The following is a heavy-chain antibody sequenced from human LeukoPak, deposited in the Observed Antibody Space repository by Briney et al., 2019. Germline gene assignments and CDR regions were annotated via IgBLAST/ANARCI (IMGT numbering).Heavy chain of an antibody. Sequence: SETLSLTCTVSGGSISSYYWSWIRQPPGKGLEWLGYIYYSGSTNYNPSLKSRVTISVDTSKNQFSLKLSSVTAADTAVYYCVRGPNYVWGSYQYFDYWGQGTLVTVSS. D-gene: IGHD3-16*02. V-gene: IGHV4-59*08. CDR3: VRGPNYVWGSYQYFDY. CDR2: IYYSGST. J-gene: IGHJ4*02. CDR1: GGSISSYY.